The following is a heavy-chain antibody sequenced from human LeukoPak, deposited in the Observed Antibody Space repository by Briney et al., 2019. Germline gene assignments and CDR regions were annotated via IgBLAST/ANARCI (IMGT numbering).Heavy chain of an antibody. CDR1: GYTFTSYG. D-gene: IGHD2-2*02. CDR2: ISAYNGNT. J-gene: IGHJ4*02. V-gene: IGHV1-18*01. CDR3: ARAIVVVPAAILEYFDY. Sequence: ASVKVSCKASGYTFTSYGISWVRQAPGQGLEWMGWISAYNGNTNYAQKLQGRITMTTDTSTSTAYMELRSLRSDDTAVYYCARAIVVVPAAILEYFDYWGQGTLVTVSS.